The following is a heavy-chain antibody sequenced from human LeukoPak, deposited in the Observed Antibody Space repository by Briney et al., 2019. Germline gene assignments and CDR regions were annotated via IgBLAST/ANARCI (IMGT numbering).Heavy chain of an antibody. Sequence: GGSVTVSCKASGYTYTRYVISWLRQAAGQGGEGMGWINAYKGNTNYAQKFQGRGTMTTDTSTSTAYMQLRSLRSDDTAVYYCARQSYVWGTYRPDDAFDMWREGTMVTVSS. V-gene: IGHV1-18*01. J-gene: IGHJ3*02. CDR2: INAYKGNT. CDR1: GYTYTRYV. D-gene: IGHD3-16*02. CDR3: ARQSYVWGTYRPDDAFDM.